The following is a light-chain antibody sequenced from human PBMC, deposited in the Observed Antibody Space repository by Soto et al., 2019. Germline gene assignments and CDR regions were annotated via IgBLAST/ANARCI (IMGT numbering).Light chain of an antibody. CDR2: EVT. CDR1: SNDVGIYNY. J-gene: IGLJ3*02. V-gene: IGLV2-14*01. CDR3: SSYTISSTWV. Sequence: QSALTQPASVSGSPGQSITISCTGTSNDVGIYNYVSWYQQHPGKAPKLMIYEVTNRPSGVSDRFSGSKSDNTASLTISGLQAADEADYYCSSYTISSTWVFGGGTKLTVL.